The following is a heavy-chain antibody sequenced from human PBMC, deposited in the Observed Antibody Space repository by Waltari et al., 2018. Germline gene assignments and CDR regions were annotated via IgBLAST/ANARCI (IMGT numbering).Heavy chain of an antibody. CDR2: IYYSGST. CDR1: GGSVSSGGYS. CDR3: ARDRGTGYSSSS. D-gene: IGHD6-13*01. J-gene: IGHJ4*02. V-gene: IGHV4-30-4*07. Sequence: QVQLQESGPGLVKPSQTLSLTCTVSGGSVSSGGYSWSWTRQPPGKGLEWIGYIYYSGSTYYNPSLKSRVTISVDTSKNQFSLKLSSVTAADTAVYYCARDRGTGYSSSSWGQGTLVTVSS.